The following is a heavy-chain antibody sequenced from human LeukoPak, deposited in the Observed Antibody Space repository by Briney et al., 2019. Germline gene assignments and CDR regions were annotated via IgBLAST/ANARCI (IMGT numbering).Heavy chain of an antibody. D-gene: IGHD1-1*01. CDR1: GGSITSSRFY. Sequence: PSETLSLTCSVSGGSITSSRFYWGWVRQPPGKGLEWIGSIYHSGSSYYNPSLKSRVTVSVDTSKKEFSLNLRSVTAADTAVYYCARHHHHGWNDIWGQGTLVTVSS. V-gene: IGHV4-39*07. CDR2: IYHSGSS. J-gene: IGHJ1*01. CDR3: ARHHHHGWNDI.